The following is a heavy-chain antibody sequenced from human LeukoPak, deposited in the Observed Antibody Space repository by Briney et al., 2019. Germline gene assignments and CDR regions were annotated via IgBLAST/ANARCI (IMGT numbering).Heavy chain of an antibody. CDR1: GFSFSRDY. D-gene: IGHD6-6*01. V-gene: IGHV3-11*04. CDR2: ISSSGSTI. Sequence: GGSLRLSCSASGFSFSRDYMSWIRQAPGKGLEWVSYISSSGSTIHYADSVKGRFTISRDNAKNSLYLQMNSLRAEDTAVYYCARGGGSSRWDYYYYYMDVWGKGTTVTVSS. J-gene: IGHJ6*03. CDR3: ARGGGSSRWDYYYYYMDV.